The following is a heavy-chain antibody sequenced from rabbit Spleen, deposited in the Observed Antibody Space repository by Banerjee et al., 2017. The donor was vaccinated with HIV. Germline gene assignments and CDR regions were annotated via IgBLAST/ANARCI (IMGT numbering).Heavy chain of an antibody. CDR2: IEAGSSGFT. V-gene: IGHV1S40*01. CDR3: ARGSATMTMVITGYYLNL. CDR1: GFSFSSSDY. Sequence: QSLEESGGDLVKPGASLTLTCTASGFSFSSSDYMCWVRQAPGKGLEWIACIEAGSSGFTYFASWAKGRFTISKTSSTTVTLQMTSLTAADTATYFCARGSATMTMVITGYYLNLWGPGTLVTVS. J-gene: IGHJ4*01. D-gene: IGHD2-1*01.